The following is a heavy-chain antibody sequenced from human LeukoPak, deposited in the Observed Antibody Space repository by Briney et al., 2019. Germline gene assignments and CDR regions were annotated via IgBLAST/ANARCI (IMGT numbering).Heavy chain of an antibody. CDR2: ISGSGGST. J-gene: IGHJ4*02. CDR3: AKVYDILTGYYNGLEHHFDY. V-gene: IGHV3-23*01. D-gene: IGHD3-9*01. CDR1: GFTFSSYA. Sequence: GSLRLSCAASGFTFSSYAMSWVRQAPGKGLEWVSAISGSGGSTYYADSVKGRFTISRDNSKNTLYLQMNSLRAEDTAVYYCAKVYDILTGYYNGLEHHFDYWGQGTLVTVSS.